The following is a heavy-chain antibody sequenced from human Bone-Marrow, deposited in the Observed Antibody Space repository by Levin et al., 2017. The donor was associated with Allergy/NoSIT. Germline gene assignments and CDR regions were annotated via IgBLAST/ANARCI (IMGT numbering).Heavy chain of an antibody. J-gene: IGHJ4*02. CDR2: IRQDGSEK. CDR1: GFTFTRYW. D-gene: IGHD1-1*01. Sequence: GESLKISCAASGFTFTRYWMTWVRQAPGKGLEWVANIRQDGSEKNYVESVKGRFTFSRDNAQNSLYLQMNSLRVEDTAVYYCGRENWYVDYWGQGTLVTVSS. V-gene: IGHV3-7*01. CDR3: GRENWYVDY.